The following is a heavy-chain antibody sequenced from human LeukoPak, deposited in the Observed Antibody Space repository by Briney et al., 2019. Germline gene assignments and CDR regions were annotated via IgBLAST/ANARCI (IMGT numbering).Heavy chain of an antibody. V-gene: IGHV1-2*02. Sequence: ASVKVSCKASGYTFTGHYMQWVRQAPGQGLEWMGWISPNSGDTLHAQKFQGRVTMARDTSINTAYMELSNLRSDDTPVYYCARARQEAGTYAFDIWGQGTMVTVSS. J-gene: IGHJ3*02. D-gene: IGHD6-13*01. CDR1: GYTFTGHY. CDR3: ARARQEAGTYAFDI. CDR2: ISPNSGDT.